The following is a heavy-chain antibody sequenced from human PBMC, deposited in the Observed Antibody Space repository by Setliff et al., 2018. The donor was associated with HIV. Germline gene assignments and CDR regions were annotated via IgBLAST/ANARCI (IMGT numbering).Heavy chain of an antibody. D-gene: IGHD6-19*01. V-gene: IGHV4-59*11. CDR2: IHYTGST. Sequence: SETLSLTCTVSGASISSHYWTWIRQPPGKGLEWLGNIHYTGSTNYNPSLKSRVTISGDSSKKQFSLVLSSVTAADTAVYYCARVPSSGWYGGHHYMDVWGKGATVTVSS. CDR3: ARVPSSGWYGGHHYMDV. J-gene: IGHJ6*03. CDR1: GASISSHY.